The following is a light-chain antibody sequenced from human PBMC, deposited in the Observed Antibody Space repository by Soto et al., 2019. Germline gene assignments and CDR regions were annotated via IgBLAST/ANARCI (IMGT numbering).Light chain of an antibody. CDR3: CSYAGSYTWV. CDR2: NVS. V-gene: IGLV2-11*01. CDR1: SSDVGGYNY. Sequence: QSALTQPRSVSGSPGQSVTISCTGTSSDVGGYNYVSWYQQHTGKAPKLIIYNVSKRPSGVPDRFSGSKSGNTASLTISGLQAEDEADYYCCSYAGSYTWVFGGGTQLTVL. J-gene: IGLJ3*02.